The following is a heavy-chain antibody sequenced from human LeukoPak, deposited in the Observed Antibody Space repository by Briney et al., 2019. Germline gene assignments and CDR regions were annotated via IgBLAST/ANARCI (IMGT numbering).Heavy chain of an antibody. D-gene: IGHD3-22*01. CDR3: AKSITMIVVVFDY. Sequence: PGGSLRLSCAASGFTFNNYGMHWVRQAPGKGLEWVAFIRYDGTNQYYADSVKGRFTISRDISKNTLFLQMNSLRREDTAVYYCAKSITMIVVVFDYWGQGTLVTVSS. J-gene: IGHJ4*02. CDR1: GFTFNNYG. CDR2: IRYDGTNQ. V-gene: IGHV3-30*02.